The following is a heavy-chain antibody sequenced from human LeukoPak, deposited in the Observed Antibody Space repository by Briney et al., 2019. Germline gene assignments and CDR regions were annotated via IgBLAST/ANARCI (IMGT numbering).Heavy chain of an antibody. CDR2: ISSNGGST. J-gene: IGHJ4*02. CDR3: VKEGNSQWLGQLLFDY. D-gene: IGHD6-19*01. CDR1: GFTVNSYW. Sequence: PGGSLRLSCAVSGFTVNSYWMHWVRQAPGKGLEYVSAISSNGGSTYYADSVKGRFTISRDSSKNTLYLQMSSLRAEDTAVYYCVKEGNSQWLGQLLFDYWGQGTLVTVSS. V-gene: IGHV3-64D*06.